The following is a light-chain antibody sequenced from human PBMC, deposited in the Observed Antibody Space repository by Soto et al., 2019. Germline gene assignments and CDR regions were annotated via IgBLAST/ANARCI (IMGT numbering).Light chain of an antibody. Sequence: EIVLTQSPCTLSLSPGERATLSCRASQSVSSYLGWYQQKPGQAPRLLIYDTSNRATGIPARFSGSGSGTDFTLTISSLEPEDFAIYYCQQRSSWPLTFGQGTRLEIK. V-gene: IGKV3-11*01. CDR3: QQRSSWPLT. J-gene: IGKJ5*01. CDR2: DTS. CDR1: QSVSSY.